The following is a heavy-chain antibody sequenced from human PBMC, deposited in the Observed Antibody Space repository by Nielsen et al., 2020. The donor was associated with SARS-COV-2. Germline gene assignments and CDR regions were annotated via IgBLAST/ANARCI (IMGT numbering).Heavy chain of an antibody. CDR3: TLLQEHL. J-gene: IGHJ6*01. V-gene: IGHV3-9*01. Sequence: GGSLRLSCTASGFTFDDHAMHWVRQVPGKGPEWVSGISWNSDFIGYADSVKGRFTISRDNAKNSLYLQMNSLHQGPIGLPPGTLLQEHLWG. CDR2: ISWNSDFI. CDR1: GFTFDDHA.